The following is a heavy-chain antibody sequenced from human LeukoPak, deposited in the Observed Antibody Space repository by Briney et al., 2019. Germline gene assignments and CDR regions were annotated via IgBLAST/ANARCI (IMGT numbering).Heavy chain of an antibody. CDR2: ISSYGGDT. CDR1: GFTFSSYS. J-gene: IGHJ6*04. CDR3: AELGITMIGGV. Sequence: GGSLRLSCAASGFTFSSYSMNWVRQAPGKGLEWVSAISSYGGDTYYANSVKGRFTISRDNAKNSLYLQVNSLRAEDTAVYYCAELGITMIGGVWGKGTTVTISS. V-gene: IGHV3-21*01. D-gene: IGHD3-10*02.